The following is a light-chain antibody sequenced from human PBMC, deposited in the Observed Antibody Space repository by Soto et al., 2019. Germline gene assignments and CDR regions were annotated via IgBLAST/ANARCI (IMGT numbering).Light chain of an antibody. V-gene: IGKV1-12*01. CDR2: ATS. CDR1: QASSAW. J-gene: IGKJ4*01. CDR3: QQASISQLT. Sequence: DCQMTQSPSSVSASVGDRVTITCRARQASSAWLAWYQQKPGKAPDLLIYATSSLQAGVPSRFSGGGSGTEFTLTIGSLQPEDSGTYYCQQASISQLTFGGGTKVEIK.